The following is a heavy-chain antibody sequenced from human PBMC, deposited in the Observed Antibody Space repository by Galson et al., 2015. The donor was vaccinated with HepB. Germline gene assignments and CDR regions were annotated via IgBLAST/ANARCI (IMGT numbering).Heavy chain of an antibody. CDR1: GGSFSGYY. V-gene: IGHV4-34*01. D-gene: IGHD3-22*01. J-gene: IGHJ4*02. CDR3: ATFQGSGYYRYFDY. CDR2: INHSGST. Sequence: ETLSLTCAVYGGSFSGYYWSWIRQPPGKGLEWIGEINHSGSTNYNPSLKSRVTISVDTSKNQFSLKLSSVTAADTAVYYCATFQGSGYYRYFDYWGQGTLVTVSS.